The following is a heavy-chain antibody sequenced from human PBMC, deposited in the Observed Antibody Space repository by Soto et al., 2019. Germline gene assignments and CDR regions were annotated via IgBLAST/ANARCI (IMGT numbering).Heavy chain of an antibody. CDR2: IWYDGSNK. V-gene: IGHV3-33*01. Sequence: QVQLVESGGGVVQPGRSLRLSCAASGFTFSSYGMHWVRQAPGKGLEWVAVIWYDGSNKYYADSVKGRFTISSDNSKNTLYLQMNSLRAEDTAVYYCARRDYDFWSGYLDYWGQGTLVTVSS. D-gene: IGHD3-3*01. CDR3: ARRDYDFWSGYLDY. J-gene: IGHJ4*02. CDR1: GFTFSSYG.